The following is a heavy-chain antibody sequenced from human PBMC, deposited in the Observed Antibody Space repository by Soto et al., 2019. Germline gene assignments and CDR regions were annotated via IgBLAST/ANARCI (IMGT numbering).Heavy chain of an antibody. J-gene: IGHJ4*02. CDR1: GGSFSGYY. CDR2: SNHRGST. Sequence: SETLSLTCAVYGGSFSGYYWTWIRQPPEKGLEWIGESNHRGSTNYTPSLKSRVTISVDTSKNQFSLKLSSVTAADTAVYYCARVGMYSSSWYAFDYWGQGTLVTVSS. CDR3: ARVGMYSSSWYAFDY. D-gene: IGHD6-13*01. V-gene: IGHV4-34*01.